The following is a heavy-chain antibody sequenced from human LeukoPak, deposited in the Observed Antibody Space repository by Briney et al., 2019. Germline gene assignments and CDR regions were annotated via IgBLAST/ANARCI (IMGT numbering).Heavy chain of an antibody. CDR1: GGSISSYY. V-gene: IGHV4-59*12. D-gene: IGHD6-13*01. J-gene: IGHJ4*02. Sequence: PSEALSLTCSVSGGSISSYYWSWIRQPPGKGLEWIGYMYYSGSTNYNPSLKSRVTMSVDTSKNQFSLKLSSVTAADTAVYYCARSYSSSSDYWGQGTLVTVSS. CDR3: ARSYSSSSDY. CDR2: MYYSGST.